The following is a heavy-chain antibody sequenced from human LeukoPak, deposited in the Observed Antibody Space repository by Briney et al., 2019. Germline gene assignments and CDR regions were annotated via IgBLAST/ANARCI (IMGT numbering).Heavy chain of an antibody. CDR2: ISSSSSYI. V-gene: IGHV3-21*04. J-gene: IGHJ3*02. D-gene: IGHD3-10*01. CDR1: GFTLSGYS. CDR3: AKAKYGSGSANAFDI. Sequence: GESLRLSCATSGFTLSGYSMNWVRQAPGKGLEWVSSISSSSSYIYYADSMKGRFTISRDNSKSTLYLQMNSLRAEDTAVYYCAKAKYGSGSANAFDIWGQGTMVTVSS.